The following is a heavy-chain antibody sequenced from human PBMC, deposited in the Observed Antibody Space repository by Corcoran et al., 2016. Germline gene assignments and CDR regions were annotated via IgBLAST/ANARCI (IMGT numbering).Heavy chain of an antibody. Sequence: QVQLVQSGAEVKKPGSSVKVSCKASGVTFSSYAISWVRHAPVQGLEWMGGIIPIFGTANYAQKFQGRVTITADESTSTAYMELSSLRSEDTAVYYCASYDFAGGYDFDYWGQGTLVTVSS. D-gene: IGHD3-3*01. J-gene: IGHJ4*02. CDR1: GVTFSSYA. CDR2: IIPIFGTA. CDR3: ASYDFAGGYDFDY. V-gene: IGHV1-69*01.